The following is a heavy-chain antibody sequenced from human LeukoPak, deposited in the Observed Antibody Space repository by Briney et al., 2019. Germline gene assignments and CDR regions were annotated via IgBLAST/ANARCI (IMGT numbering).Heavy chain of an antibody. CDR2: INHTGST. CDR3: ATNRGYSYVTFDY. D-gene: IGHD5-18*01. J-gene: IGHJ4*02. V-gene: IGHV4-34*01. Sequence: PSETLSLTCAVYGGSFSGYYWSWIRQSPGKGLEWIGEINHTGSTNYNPSLMSRVSISVDTSKNQFSLKLSSVTAADTAVYYCATNRGYSYVTFDYWGQGTLVTVSS. CDR1: GGSFSGYY.